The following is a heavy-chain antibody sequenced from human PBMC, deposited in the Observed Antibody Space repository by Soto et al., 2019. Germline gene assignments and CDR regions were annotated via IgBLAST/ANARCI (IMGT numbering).Heavy chain of an antibody. J-gene: IGHJ4*02. CDR3: ARAMTMVTTWEGH. D-gene: IGHD4-17*01. CDR2: INSDGSST. Sequence: EVQLVESGGGLVQRGGSLRLSCAASGFIFSSYWMHWVRQAPGKGLVWVSRINSDGSSTTYADSVKGRFTISRDNAKNTLYLQMSSLRAEDTAVYYCARAMTMVTTWEGHWGQGTLVTVSS. CDR1: GFIFSSYW. V-gene: IGHV3-74*01.